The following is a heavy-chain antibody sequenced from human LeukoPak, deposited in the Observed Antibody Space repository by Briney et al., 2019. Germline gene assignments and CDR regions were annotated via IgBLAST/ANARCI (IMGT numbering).Heavy chain of an antibody. CDR2: ITSDGGT. V-gene: IGHV3-74*01. CDR1: GFAFSTYW. J-gene: IGHJ1*01. D-gene: IGHD3-22*01. CDR3: ARAPSEIGGYYPEYFRH. Sequence: PGRSLRLSCAASGFAFSTYWMHWVRQAPGKGLVWVSRITSDGGTNYADSVKGRFTISRDNAKKTVSLQMNSLRPEDTGVYYCARAPSEIGGYYPEYFRHWGQGTLVTVSS.